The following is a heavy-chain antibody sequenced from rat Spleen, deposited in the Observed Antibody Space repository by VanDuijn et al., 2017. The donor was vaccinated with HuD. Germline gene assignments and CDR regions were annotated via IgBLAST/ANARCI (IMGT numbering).Heavy chain of an antibody. D-gene: IGHD4-6*01. J-gene: IGHJ2*01. CDR3: ATLGLGYYFDY. CDR1: GYSITNNY. Sequence: EVQLQESGPGLVKPSQSISLTCSVTGYSITNNYWGWIRKFPGNEMEWIGHISYSGSSNYRPSLKSRISITRDTSKNQFFLQLNSVTTEDTATYYCATLGLGYYFDYWGQGVMVTVSS. CDR2: ISYSGSS. V-gene: IGHV3-1*01.